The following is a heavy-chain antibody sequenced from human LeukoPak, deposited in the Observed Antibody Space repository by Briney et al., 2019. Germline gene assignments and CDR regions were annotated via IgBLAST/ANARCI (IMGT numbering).Heavy chain of an antibody. J-gene: IGHJ4*02. CDR1: GFTFDDYG. CDR3: AKDRSMVRGPGRDFDY. D-gene: IGHD3-10*01. Sequence: GGSLRLSCAASGFTFDDYGMSWVRQAPGKGLEWVSAISGSGGSTYYADSVKGRFTISRDNSKNTLYLQMNSLRAEDTAVYYCAKDRSMVRGPGRDFDYWGQGTLVTVSS. CDR2: ISGSGGST. V-gene: IGHV3-23*01.